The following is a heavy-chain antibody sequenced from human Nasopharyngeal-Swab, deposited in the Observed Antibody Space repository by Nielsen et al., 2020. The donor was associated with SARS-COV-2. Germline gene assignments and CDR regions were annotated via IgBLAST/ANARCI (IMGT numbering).Heavy chain of an antibody. CDR1: GGSISSGGYY. CDR2: IYYSGST. J-gene: IGHJ4*02. D-gene: IGHD3-22*01. Sequence: SETLSLTCTVSGGSISSGGYYWSWIRQHPGKGLEWIGYIYYSGSTNYNPSLKSRVIISVDTSKNQFSLKLSSVTAADTAVYYCARDRKAYYDSSGFDYWGQGTLVTVSS. V-gene: IGHV4-61*08. CDR3: ARDRKAYYDSSGFDY.